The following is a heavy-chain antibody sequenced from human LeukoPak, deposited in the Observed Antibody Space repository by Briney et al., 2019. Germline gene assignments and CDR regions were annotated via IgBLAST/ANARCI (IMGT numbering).Heavy chain of an antibody. CDR3: AKEGFDS. V-gene: IGHV3-23*01. J-gene: IGHJ4*02. Sequence: TGGSLRLSCAPSGFSFSTYWMSWVRQAPGKGLEWVSSISNSGGSTYYADSVKGRFTISRDNSKNTLYLQMNSLRAEDTAVYYCAKEGFDSWGQGTLVTVSS. CDR2: ISNSGGST. CDR1: GFSFSTYW.